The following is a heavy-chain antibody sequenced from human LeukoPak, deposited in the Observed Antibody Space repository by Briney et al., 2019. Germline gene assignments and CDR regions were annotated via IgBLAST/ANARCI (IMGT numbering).Heavy chain of an antibody. V-gene: IGHV3-66*01. D-gene: IGHD3-22*01. Sequence: GGSLRLSCAASGFTVSSNYMTWVRRAPGKGLKWVSTIYTGGSTYYADSVKDRITISRDNSKNTLYLQMNSLRAEDTAVYYCARGLGSGYYNDWGQGTLVTVSS. CDR2: IYTGGST. J-gene: IGHJ4*02. CDR1: GFTVSSNY. CDR3: ARGLGSGYYND.